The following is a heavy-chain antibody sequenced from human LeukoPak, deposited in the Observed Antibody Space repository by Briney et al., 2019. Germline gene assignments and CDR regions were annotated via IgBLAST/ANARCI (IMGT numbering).Heavy chain of an antibody. CDR1: GFTFSDYY. V-gene: IGHV3-11*05. CDR2: ISSSSSYT. J-gene: IGHJ6*02. CDR3: ARAGYCSSTSCPFYGMDV. D-gene: IGHD2-2*01. Sequence: GGSLRLSCAASGFTFSDYYMSWFRQAPGKGLEWVSYISSSSSYTNYADSVKGRFTISRDNAKNSLYLQMNSLRAEDTAVYYCARAGYCSSTSCPFYGMDVWGQGTTVTVSS.